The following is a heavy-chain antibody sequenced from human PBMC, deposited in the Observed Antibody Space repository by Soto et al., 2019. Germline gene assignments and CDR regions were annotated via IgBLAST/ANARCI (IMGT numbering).Heavy chain of an antibody. CDR2: IWYDGSNK. V-gene: IGHV3-33*01. Sequence: QVQLVESGGGVVQPGRSLRLSCAASGFTFSSYGMHWVRQAPGKGLEWVAVIWYDGSNKYYADSVKDRFTISRDNSKNTLYLQMNSLRAEDTAVYYCARSLLGYCSSTSCYALAYWGQGTLVTVSS. D-gene: IGHD2-2*01. J-gene: IGHJ4*02. CDR1: GFTFSSYG. CDR3: ARSLLGYCSSTSCYALAY.